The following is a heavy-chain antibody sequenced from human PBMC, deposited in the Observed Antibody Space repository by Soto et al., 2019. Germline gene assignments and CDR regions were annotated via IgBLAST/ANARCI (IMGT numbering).Heavy chain of an antibody. D-gene: IGHD6-19*01. V-gene: IGHV3-30*18. CDR3: AKEPGVYASGLYYEH. Sequence: QVQLVESGGGVVQPGRSLRLSCAASGFTFSNYGMQWVRQTPGKGLEWVGVVSHEGSAQYYGDSVKGRFTISRDNSKNTLYLQMNSLRPEDTAVYYCAKEPGVYASGLYYEHWGQGILVTVSS. CDR1: GFTFSNYG. J-gene: IGHJ4*02. CDR2: VSHEGSAQ.